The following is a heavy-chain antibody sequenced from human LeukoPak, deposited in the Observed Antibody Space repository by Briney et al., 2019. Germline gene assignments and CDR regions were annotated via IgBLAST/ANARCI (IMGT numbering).Heavy chain of an antibody. CDR2: IYYSGST. CDR1: GGSISSSNW. CDR3: TAHYDFWSGYSGWFDP. D-gene: IGHD3-3*01. Sequence: SGTLSLTCAVSGGSISSSNWWSWVRQPPGKGLEWIGYIYYSGSTNYNPSLKSRVTISVDTSKNQFSLKLSSVTAADTAVYYCTAHYDFWSGYSGWFDPWGQGTLVTVSS. V-gene: IGHV4-4*02. J-gene: IGHJ5*02.